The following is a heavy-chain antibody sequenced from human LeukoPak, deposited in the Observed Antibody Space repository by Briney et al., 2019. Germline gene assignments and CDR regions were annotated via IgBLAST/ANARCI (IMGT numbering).Heavy chain of an antibody. D-gene: IGHD2-15*01. CDR2: IYSGGST. CDR3: ARGVVVAATRGDWFDP. V-gene: IGHV3-53*01. CDR1: GFTVSSNY. J-gene: IGHJ5*02. Sequence: GGSLRLSCAASGFTVSSNYMSWVRQAPGKGLEWVSVIYSGGSTYYADSVKGRFTISRDNSKNTLYLQMNSLRAEDTAVYYCARGVVVAATRGDWFDPWGQGTLVTVSS.